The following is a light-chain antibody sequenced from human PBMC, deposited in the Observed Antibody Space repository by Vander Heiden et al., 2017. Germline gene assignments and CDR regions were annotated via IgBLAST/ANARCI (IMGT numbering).Light chain of an antibody. Sequence: NCKSSQSVLYSSNNKNYLTWYQQKSGQPPKLLIYWASTRESGVPDRFSGSASGTDFTLTISSLQAEDVAVYYCQQYYSTPITFGGGTKVEIK. CDR2: WAS. V-gene: IGKV4-1*01. CDR3: QQYYSTPIT. CDR1: QSVLYSSNNKNY. J-gene: IGKJ4*01.